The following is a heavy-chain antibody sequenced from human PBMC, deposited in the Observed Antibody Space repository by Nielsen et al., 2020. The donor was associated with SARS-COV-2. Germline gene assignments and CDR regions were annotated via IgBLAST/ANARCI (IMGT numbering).Heavy chain of an antibody. CDR2: ISSSSSDT. D-gene: IGHD3-10*01. J-gene: IGHJ5*02. CDR3: AKDYYGSGSGKLDP. CDR1: GFIFSDYY. V-gene: IGHV3-11*06. Sequence: GESLKISCAASGFIFSDYYMSWLRQAPGKGLAWVSYISSSSSDTNYADSVKGRFTISRDNSKNTLYLQMNSLRAEDTAVYYCAKDYYGSGSGKLDPWGQGTLVTVSS.